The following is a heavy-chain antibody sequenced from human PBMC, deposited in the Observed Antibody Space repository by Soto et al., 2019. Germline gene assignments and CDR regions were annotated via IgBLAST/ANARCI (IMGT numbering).Heavy chain of an antibody. CDR3: ARDAVGESRFDP. D-gene: IGHD3-10*01. Sequence: QVQLQESGPGLVKPSQTLSLTCTVSGGSISSGGYYWSWIRQHPGKGLEWIGYIYYSGSTYYNPSLKSRVTIYVDTSKNQFPLKLSSVTAADTAVYYCARDAVGESRFDPWGQGTLVTVSS. CDR1: GGSISSGGYY. V-gene: IGHV4-31*03. CDR2: IYYSGST. J-gene: IGHJ5*02.